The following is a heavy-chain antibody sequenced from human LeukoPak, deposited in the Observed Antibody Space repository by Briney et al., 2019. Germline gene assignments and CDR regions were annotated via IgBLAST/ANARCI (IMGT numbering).Heavy chain of an antibody. CDR3: ARRREYYYGSGSYWYFDY. V-gene: IGHV5-51*01. Sequence: GESLKTSCKGSGYSFTSYWIGWVRQMPGKGLEWMGIIYPGDPDTRYSPSFQGQVTISADKSISTAYLQWSSLKASDTAMYYCARRREYYYGSGSYWYFDYWGQGTLVTVSS. CDR2: IYPGDPDT. J-gene: IGHJ4*02. CDR1: GYSFTSYW. D-gene: IGHD3-10*01.